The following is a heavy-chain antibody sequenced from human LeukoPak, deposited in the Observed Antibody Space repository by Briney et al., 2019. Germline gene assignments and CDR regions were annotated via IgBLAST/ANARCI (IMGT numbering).Heavy chain of an antibody. V-gene: IGHV3-33*01. CDR3: ARDRAPGYMDV. J-gene: IGHJ6*03. CDR2: IWYDGSNK. Sequence: GRPLRLSCAASGFTFSSYGMHWVRQAPGKGLEWVAVIWYDGSNKYYADSVKGRFTISRDNSKNTLYLQMNSLRAEDTAVYYCARDRAPGYMDVWGKGTTVTVSS. CDR1: GFTFSSYG. D-gene: IGHD3-10*01.